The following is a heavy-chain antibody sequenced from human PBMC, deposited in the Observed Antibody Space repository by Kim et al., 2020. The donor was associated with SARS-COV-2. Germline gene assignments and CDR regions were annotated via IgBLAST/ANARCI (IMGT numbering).Heavy chain of an antibody. CDR1: GYSFTSYW. CDR3: SGWGGGAVVGAPTWFDP. CDR2: IYPDDSDT. J-gene: IGHJ5*02. D-gene: IGHD2-15*01. V-gene: IGHV5-51*01. Sequence: GESLKISCKGSGYSFTSYWIGWVRQMPGKGLEWMGIIYPDDSDTRYSPSFQGQVTIPADKSISNAYLQWSSLKASDTAMYYCSGWGGGAVVGAPTWFDPWGQGTLVTVSS.